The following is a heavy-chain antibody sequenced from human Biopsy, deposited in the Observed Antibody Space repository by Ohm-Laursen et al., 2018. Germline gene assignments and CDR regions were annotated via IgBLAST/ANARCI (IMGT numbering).Heavy chain of an antibody. CDR3: AKCMTGGSNFYFHH. Sequence: SLRLSCAAFGFTFSSYGMHWVRQAPGKGLEWVAAIWYDGSNKNYADSVKGRFTISRDNSKNTLYLQMNSLRGEDTAMYYCAKCMTGGSNFYFHHCGQGTLVTVSS. D-gene: IGHD2-8*01. J-gene: IGHJ4*02. CDR1: GFTFSSYG. CDR2: IWYDGSNK. V-gene: IGHV3-33*06.